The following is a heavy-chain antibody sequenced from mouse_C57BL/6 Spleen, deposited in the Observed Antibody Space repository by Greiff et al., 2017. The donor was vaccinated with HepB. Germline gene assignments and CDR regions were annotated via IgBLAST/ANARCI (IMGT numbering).Heavy chain of an antibody. CDR3: ARRSYDGYYHYYAMDY. J-gene: IGHJ4*01. CDR1: GYAFRSSW. CDR2: IYPGDGDT. V-gene: IGHV1-82*01. Sequence: QVQLQQSGPELVKPGASVKISCKASGYAFRSSWMNWVKQRPGKGLEWIGRIYPGDGDTNYNGKFKGKATLTADKSSSTAYMQLSSLTSEDSAVYFCARRSYDGYYHYYAMDYWGQGTSVTVSS. D-gene: IGHD2-3*01.